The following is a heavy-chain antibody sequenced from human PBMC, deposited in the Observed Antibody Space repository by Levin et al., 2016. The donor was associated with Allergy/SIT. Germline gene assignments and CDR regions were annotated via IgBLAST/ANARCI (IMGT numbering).Heavy chain of an antibody. V-gene: IGHV3-9*01. Sequence: SLKISCAASGFTFDDYAMHWVRQAPGKGLEWVSGISWNSGSIGYADSVKGRFTISRDNAKNSLYLQMNSLRAEDTALYYCAKGYCSGGSCSGYAFDIWGQGTMVTVSS. J-gene: IGHJ3*02. CDR1: GFTFDDYA. CDR3: AKGYCSGGSCSGYAFDI. CDR2: ISWNSGSI. D-gene: IGHD2-15*01.